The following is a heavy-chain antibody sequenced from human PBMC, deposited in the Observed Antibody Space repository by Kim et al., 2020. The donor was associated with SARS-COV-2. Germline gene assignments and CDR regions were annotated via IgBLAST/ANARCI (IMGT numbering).Heavy chain of an antibody. CDR2: IYYTGST. CDR3: VRIGRGSGSPYNLVWF. J-gene: IGHJ5*01. D-gene: IGHD3-10*01. CDR1: GDSINSYNHY. Sequence: SETLSLTCTVSGDSINSYNHYWGWIRQPPGKGLEWIGTIYYTGSTYYNPSLKSRVTLSVNTSENNLSLKLISVTAADTALYYCVRIGRGSGSPYNLVWF. V-gene: IGHV4-39*02.